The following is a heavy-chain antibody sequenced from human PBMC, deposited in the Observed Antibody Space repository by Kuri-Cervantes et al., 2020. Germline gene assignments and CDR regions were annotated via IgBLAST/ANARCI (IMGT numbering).Heavy chain of an antibody. D-gene: IGHD3-10*01. V-gene: IGHV4-39*01. CDR2: IYYSGST. Sequence: GSLRLSCTVSGGSISSSSYYWGWIRQPPGKGLEWIGSIYYSGSTYYNPSLKSRVTISVDTSKNQFSLKLSSVTAADTAVYYCASMVRGASYYFDYWGQGTLVTVSS. J-gene: IGHJ4*02. CDR3: ASMVRGASYYFDY. CDR1: GGSISSSSYY.